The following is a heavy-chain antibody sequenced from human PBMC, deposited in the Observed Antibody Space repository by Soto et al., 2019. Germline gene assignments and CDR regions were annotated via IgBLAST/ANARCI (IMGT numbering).Heavy chain of an antibody. CDR2: IYYRGST. D-gene: IGHD6-13*01. Sequence: SETLSLTCTVSGGSISGYYWSWIRQSPGKGLEYIGYIYYRGSTNYNPSLKNRVTMSVDTSRNQFSLKVNSVTAADTAVYYCARQQLLPFYYALDVWGQGTTVTVSS. V-gene: IGHV4-59*01. CDR3: ARQQLLPFYYALDV. J-gene: IGHJ6*02. CDR1: GGSISGYY.